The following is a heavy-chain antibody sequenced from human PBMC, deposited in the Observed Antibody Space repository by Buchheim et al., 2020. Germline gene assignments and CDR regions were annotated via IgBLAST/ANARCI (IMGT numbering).Heavy chain of an antibody. J-gene: IGHJ5*02. CDR1: GGSISSSSYY. CDR3: ARVPYYDYVWGSYRYRGPFDP. Sequence: QLQLQESGPGLVKPSETLSLTCTVSGGSISSSSYYWGWIRQPPGKGLEWIGSIYYSGSTYYNPSLKSRVTISVDTSKNQFSLKLSSVTAADTAVYYCARVPYYDYVWGSYRYRGPFDPWGQGTL. V-gene: IGHV4-39*01. CDR2: IYYSGST. D-gene: IGHD3-16*02.